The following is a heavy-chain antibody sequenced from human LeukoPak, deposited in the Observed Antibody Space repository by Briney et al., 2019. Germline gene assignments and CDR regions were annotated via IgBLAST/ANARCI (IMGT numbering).Heavy chain of an antibody. D-gene: IGHD6-13*01. V-gene: IGHV3-21*01. CDR2: ISSRSTYI. CDR3: ARDPGAAAAPRGADY. Sequence: PGGSLRLSCAASGFTFSSYSMNWVRQAPGKGLEWVSFISSRSTYIYYADSVKGRFTISRDNAKNSLYLQMNSLRAEDTAVYYCARDPGAAAAPRGADYWGQGTLVTVSS. CDR1: GFTFSSYS. J-gene: IGHJ4*02.